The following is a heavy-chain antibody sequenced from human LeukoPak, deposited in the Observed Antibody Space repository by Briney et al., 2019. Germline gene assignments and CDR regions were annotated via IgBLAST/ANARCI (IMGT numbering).Heavy chain of an antibody. CDR3: ARVTIPGNDLWSGDYYYYYYMDV. Sequence: PGGSLRLSCAASGFIFSSYAMHWVRQAPGKGLEWVAVISYDGSNKYYADSVKGRFTISRDNSKNTLYLQMNSLRAEDTAVYYCARVTIPGNDLWSGDYYYYYYMDVWGKGTTVTVSS. CDR2: ISYDGSNK. CDR1: GFIFSSYA. V-gene: IGHV3-30*04. D-gene: IGHD3-3*01. J-gene: IGHJ6*03.